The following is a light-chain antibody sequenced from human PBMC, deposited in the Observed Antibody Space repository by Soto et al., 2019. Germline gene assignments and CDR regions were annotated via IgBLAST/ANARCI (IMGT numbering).Light chain of an antibody. V-gene: IGKV1-5*03. CDR1: QTISSW. J-gene: IGKJ1*01. CDR3: QHYNSYSEA. Sequence: DIQMTQSPSTLSGSVGDRVTITSRASQTISSWLAWYQQKPGKAPKLLIYKASTLKSGVPSRFSGSGYGTEFNLTISSLQTADFATYYCQHYNSYSEAFGQGTQVDI. CDR2: KAS.